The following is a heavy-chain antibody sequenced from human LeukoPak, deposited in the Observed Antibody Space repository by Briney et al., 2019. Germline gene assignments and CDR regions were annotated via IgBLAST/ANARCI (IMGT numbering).Heavy chain of an antibody. J-gene: IGHJ3*02. CDR1: GGSISGYY. Sequence: SETLSLTCTVSGGSISGYYWSWIRQPPGKGLEWIGDISYSGSTHYNPSLKSRVTISVDTSKNQFSLKLSSVTAADTAVYYCARDNYDVLTGETRAFDIWGQGTMVTVSS. D-gene: IGHD3-9*01. CDR2: ISYSGST. CDR3: ARDNYDVLTGETRAFDI. V-gene: IGHV4-59*01.